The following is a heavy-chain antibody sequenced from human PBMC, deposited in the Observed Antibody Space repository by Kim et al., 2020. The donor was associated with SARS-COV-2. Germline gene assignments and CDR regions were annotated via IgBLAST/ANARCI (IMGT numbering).Heavy chain of an antibody. V-gene: IGHV3-9*01. Sequence: YADSVKGRFTISRDNAKNSLYLQMNSLRAEDTALYYCAKDFSRVWQQLVSWGQGTLVTVSS. D-gene: IGHD6-13*01. CDR3: AKDFSRVWQQLVS. J-gene: IGHJ5*02.